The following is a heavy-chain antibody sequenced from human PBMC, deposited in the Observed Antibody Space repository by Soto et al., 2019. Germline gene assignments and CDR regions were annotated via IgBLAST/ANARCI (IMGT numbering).Heavy chain of an antibody. J-gene: IGHJ4*02. V-gene: IGHV4-30-2*01. CDR2: IYHSGST. D-gene: IGHD6-13*01. Sequence: QLQLQESGSGLVKPSQTLSLTCAVSGGSISSGGYSWSWIRQPPGKGLEWIGYIYHSGSTYYNPSLKSRVTISVDRSKNQFSLKLSSVTAADTAVHYCARGLYSSSWYYFDYWGQGTLVTVSS. CDR3: ARGLYSSSWYYFDY. CDR1: GGSISSGGYS.